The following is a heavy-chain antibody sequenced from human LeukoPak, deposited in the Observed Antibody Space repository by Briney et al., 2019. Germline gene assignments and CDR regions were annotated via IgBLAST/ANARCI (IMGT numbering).Heavy chain of an antibody. CDR3: ARSGYFDWSPLGWYFDY. CDR1: GGTFSSYA. CDR2: IIPIFGTA. Sequence: SVKVSCKASGGTFSSYAISWVRQAPGQGLEWMEGIIPIFGTANYAQKFQGRVTITTDESTSTAYMELSSLRSEDTAVYYCARSGYFDWSPLGWYFDYWGQGTLVTVSS. D-gene: IGHD3-9*01. J-gene: IGHJ4*02. V-gene: IGHV1-69*05.